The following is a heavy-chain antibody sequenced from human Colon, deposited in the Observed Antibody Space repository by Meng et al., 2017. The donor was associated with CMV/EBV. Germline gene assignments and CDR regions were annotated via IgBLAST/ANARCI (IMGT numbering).Heavy chain of an antibody. CDR1: GFTFSDYY. CDR3: ARHPILGVPAAPADYYYYGMDV. Sequence: GESLKISCAASGFTFSDYYMSWIRQAPGKGLEWVSYISSSGSTIYYADSVKGRFTISRDNAKNSLYLQMNSLRAEDTAVYYCARHPILGVPAAPADYYYYGMDVWGQGTTVTVSS. V-gene: IGHV3-11*01. J-gene: IGHJ6*02. CDR2: ISSSGSTI. D-gene: IGHD2-2*01.